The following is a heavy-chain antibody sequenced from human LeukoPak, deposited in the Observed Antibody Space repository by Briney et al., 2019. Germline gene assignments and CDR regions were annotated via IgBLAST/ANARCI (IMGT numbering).Heavy chain of an antibody. J-gene: IGHJ5*02. CDR2: INTNTGNP. V-gene: IGHV7-4-1*02. CDR1: GYTFTKYG. CDR3: ARRSGHSSGSQPAFDP. Sequence: ASVKVSCKAPGYTFTKYGMNWVRQAPGQGLEWMGWINTNTGNPTYAQGFTGRFVFSLDTSVSTAYLEISSLKAEDTAVYYCARRSGHSSGSQPAFDPWGQGTLVTVSS. D-gene: IGHD3-22*01.